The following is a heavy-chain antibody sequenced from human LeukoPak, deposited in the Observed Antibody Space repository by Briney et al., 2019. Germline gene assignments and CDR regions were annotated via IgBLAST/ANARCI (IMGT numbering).Heavy chain of an antibody. J-gene: IGHJ4*02. D-gene: IGHD5-18*01. Sequence: PGGSLRLSCAKSGFPFETNAMSWVRQAPGKGLEWVATIGNTETFYADSVTGRFTISRDNSKNTVNLQMNRLRVEDTAIYYCAKDWIQFNRVFDCFDSWGQGTLVTVSS. V-gene: IGHV3-23*01. CDR1: GFPFETNA. CDR2: IGNTET. CDR3: AKDWIQFNRVFDCFDS.